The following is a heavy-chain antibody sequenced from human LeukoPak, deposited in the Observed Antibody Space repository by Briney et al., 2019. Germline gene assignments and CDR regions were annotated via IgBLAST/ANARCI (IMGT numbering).Heavy chain of an antibody. CDR3: AELGITMIGGV. V-gene: IGHV3-21*01. CDR2: ISGSGGST. J-gene: IGHJ6*04. CDR1: GFTFSSQW. Sequence: GGSLRLSCAASGFTFSSQWMHWVRQAPGKGLEWVSAISGSGGSTYYADSVKGRFTISRDNAKNSLYLQMNSLRAEDTAVYYCAELGITMIGGVWGKGTTVTISS. D-gene: IGHD3-10*02.